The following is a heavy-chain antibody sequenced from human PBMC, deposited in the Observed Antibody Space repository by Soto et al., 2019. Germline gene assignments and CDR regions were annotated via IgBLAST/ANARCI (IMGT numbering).Heavy chain of an antibody. J-gene: IGHJ4*02. CDR3: ARAPVLRFYPYFDY. CDR1: GGSVSSGSYY. V-gene: IGHV4-61*01. CDR2: IYYSGST. D-gene: IGHD3-3*01. Sequence: SETLSLTCTVSGGSVSSGSYYWSWIRQPPGKGLEWIGYIYYSGSTNYNPSLKSRVTISVDTSKNQFSLKLSSVTAADTAVYYCARAPVLRFYPYFDYWGQGTLVTVSS.